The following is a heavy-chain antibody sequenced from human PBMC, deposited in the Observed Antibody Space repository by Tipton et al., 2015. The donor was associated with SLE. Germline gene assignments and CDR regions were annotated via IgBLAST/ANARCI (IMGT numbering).Heavy chain of an antibody. CDR3: ARGENPYCSGGSCQSIYYFDY. J-gene: IGHJ4*02. V-gene: IGHV4-31*03. D-gene: IGHD2-15*01. CDR1: GGSITSGIYF. Sequence: TLSLTCTVSGGSITSGIYFWSWIRQHPGKGLEWIGFISYSGSTYYNPALQRRTSVSVDTSMNQFSLNLRSVTAADTAVYYCARGENPYCSGGSCQSIYYFDYWGQGTLVTVSS. CDR2: ISYSGST.